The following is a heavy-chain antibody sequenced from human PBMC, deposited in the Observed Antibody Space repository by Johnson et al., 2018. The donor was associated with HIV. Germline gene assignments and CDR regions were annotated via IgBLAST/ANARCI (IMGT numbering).Heavy chain of an antibody. CDR1: GFTFSSYA. J-gene: IGHJ3*01. CDR2: ISDDGSNK. Sequence: QVQLVESGGGVVQPGRSLRLSCAASGFTFSSYAMHWVRQAPGKGLEWVALISDDGSNKYYADSVKGRFTMSRDNSKNTLYLHMKSLRPEDTSIYYCAKDDNLGVWYADACDVWGQGTMVTVSS. V-gene: IGHV3-30*04. CDR3: AKDDNLGVWYADACDV. D-gene: IGHD6-19*01.